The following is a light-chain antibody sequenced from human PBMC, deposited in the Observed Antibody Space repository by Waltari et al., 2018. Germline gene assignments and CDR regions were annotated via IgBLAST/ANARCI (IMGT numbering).Light chain of an antibody. Sequence: QSALTQPASVSGSPGQSLTIPCTGTSTDFVGYVYVSWYQHYPGKAPKLIIYEVSYRPSGISTRFSGSKSGNTASLTISGLQAEDEADYYCSSHTATVPHVFGTGTRVTVV. CDR1: STDFVGYVY. CDR2: EVS. CDR3: SSHTATVPHV. J-gene: IGLJ1*01. V-gene: IGLV2-14*01.